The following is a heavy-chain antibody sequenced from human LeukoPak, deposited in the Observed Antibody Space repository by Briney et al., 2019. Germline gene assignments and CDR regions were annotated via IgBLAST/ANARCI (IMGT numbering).Heavy chain of an antibody. CDR3: AREMFDSSGYYSYYYYYMDV. CDR1: GYTFTRYA. J-gene: IGHJ6*03. V-gene: IGHV7-4-1*02. Sequence: GASVKVSCKTSGYTFTRYAMNWVRQAPGQGLEWMGRINTNTGNPTYAQGFTGRFVFSLDTSVNTTYLQISSLKAEDTAVYYCAREMFDSSGYYSYYYYYMDVWGKGTTVTVSS. CDR2: INTNTGNP. D-gene: IGHD3-22*01.